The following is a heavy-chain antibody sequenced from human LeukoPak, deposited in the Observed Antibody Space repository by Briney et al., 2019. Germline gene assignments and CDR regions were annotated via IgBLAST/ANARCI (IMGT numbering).Heavy chain of an antibody. V-gene: IGHV1-24*01. CDR3: AKWEAELAAGPNYYYYYMDV. CDR1: GYTLTELS. J-gene: IGHJ6*03. D-gene: IGHD1-26*01. Sequence: ASVKVSCKVSGYTLTELSMHWVRQAPGKGLEWMGGFDPEDGETIYAQKFQGRVTMTEDTSTDTAYMELSSLRSEDTAVYYCAKWEAELAAGPNYYYYYMDVWGKGTTVTVSS. CDR2: FDPEDGET.